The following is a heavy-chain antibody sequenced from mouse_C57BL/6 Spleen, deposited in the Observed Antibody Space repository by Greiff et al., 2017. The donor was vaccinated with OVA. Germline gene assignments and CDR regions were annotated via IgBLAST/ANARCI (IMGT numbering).Heavy chain of an antibody. J-gene: IGHJ2*01. Sequence: QVQLQQPGTELVKPGASVKLSCKASGYTFTSYWMHWVKQRPGQGLEWIGNINPSNGGTNYNEKFKSKATLTVDKSSSTAYMQLSSLTSEDSAVYYGARGIYYYGEDYFDYWGQGTTLTVSS. V-gene: IGHV1-53*01. CDR2: INPSNGGT. CDR3: ARGIYYYGEDYFDY. CDR1: GYTFTSYW. D-gene: IGHD1-1*01.